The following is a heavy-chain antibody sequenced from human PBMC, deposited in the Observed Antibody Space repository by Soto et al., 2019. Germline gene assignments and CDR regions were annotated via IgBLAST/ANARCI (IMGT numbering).Heavy chain of an antibody. CDR3: ARGRHLGYCSGGSCYSLSYYYYYGMDV. J-gene: IGHJ6*02. V-gene: IGHV4-34*01. CDR2: INHSGST. Sequence: MAEINHSGSTNYNPSLKSRVTISVDTSKNQFSLKLSSVTAADTAVYYCARGRHLGYCSGGSCYSLSYYYYYGMDVWGQGTTIT. D-gene: IGHD2-15*01.